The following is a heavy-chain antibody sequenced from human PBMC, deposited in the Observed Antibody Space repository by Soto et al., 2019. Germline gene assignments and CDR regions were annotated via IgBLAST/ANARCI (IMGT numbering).Heavy chain of an antibody. CDR3: ASLSGGIAAADADY. V-gene: IGHV4-30-4*01. Sequence: SETLSLTCTVSGGSISSGDYYWSWIRQPPGKGLEWIGYIYYSGSTYYNPSLKSRVTISVDTSKNQFSLKLSSVTATDTAVYYCASLSGGIAAADADYWGQGTLVTVSS. CDR2: IYYSGST. CDR1: GGSISSGDYY. J-gene: IGHJ4*02. D-gene: IGHD6-13*01.